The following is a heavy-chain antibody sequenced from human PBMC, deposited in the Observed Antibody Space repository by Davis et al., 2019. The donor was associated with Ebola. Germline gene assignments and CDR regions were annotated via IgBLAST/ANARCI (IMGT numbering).Heavy chain of an antibody. V-gene: IGHV3-23*01. D-gene: IGHD3-22*01. J-gene: IGHJ4*02. CDR1: VITFSRYY. CDR2: ISGSGGTT. Sequence: GESLKISCTASVITFSRYYMTWVRQAPGKGLEWVSAISGSGGTTYYADSVKGRFTISRDNSNNTLYLQMNSRSAEDTAVYYCAKDSVVVIGYFDYWGQGTLVTVSS. CDR3: AKDSVVVIGYFDY.